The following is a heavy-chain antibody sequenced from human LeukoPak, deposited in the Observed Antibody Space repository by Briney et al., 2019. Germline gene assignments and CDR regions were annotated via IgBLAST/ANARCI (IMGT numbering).Heavy chain of an antibody. CDR3: ARDQILRSFYYYYGMDV. CDR1: GFTFYSFP. D-gene: IGHD5-12*01. V-gene: IGHV3-64*01. Sequence: PGGSVTLSCAASGFTFYSFPMQWLPQAPGKGLEDVTAISSSGGSTYYANSVKGRFSISRDNSKNTLYLQMGSLRAEDMAVYYCARDQILRSFYYYYGMDVWGQGTTVTGSS. CDR2: ISSSGGST. J-gene: IGHJ6*02.